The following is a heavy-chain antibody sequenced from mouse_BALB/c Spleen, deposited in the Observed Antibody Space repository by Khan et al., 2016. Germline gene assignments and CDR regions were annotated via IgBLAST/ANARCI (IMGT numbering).Heavy chain of an antibody. J-gene: IGHJ2*01. Sequence: EVELVESGPSLVKPSQTLSLTCSVTGDSITSGYWNWIRKFPGNKLEYMGYISYSGSTYYTPSLKSRISITRDTSKNQYYLQLNSVTTEDTATYYCARSYDDDVGAFDYWGQGTTLTVSS. CDR2: ISYSGST. V-gene: IGHV3-8*02. CDR3: ARSYDDDVGAFDY. D-gene: IGHD2-4*01. CDR1: GDSITSGY.